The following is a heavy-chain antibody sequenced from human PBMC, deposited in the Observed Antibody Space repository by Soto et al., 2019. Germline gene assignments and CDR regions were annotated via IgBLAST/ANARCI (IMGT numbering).Heavy chain of an antibody. Sequence: SETLSLTCTVSGGSISSSSYYWGWIRQPPGKGLEWIGSIYYSGSTYYNPSLKSRVTISVDTSKNQFSLKLSSVTAADTAVYYCAILSPQAAGYDYIWGSCRNFDYWGQGTLVTVSS. D-gene: IGHD3-16*02. V-gene: IGHV4-39*01. CDR1: GGSISSSSYY. CDR3: AILSPQAAGYDYIWGSCRNFDY. J-gene: IGHJ4*02. CDR2: IYYSGST.